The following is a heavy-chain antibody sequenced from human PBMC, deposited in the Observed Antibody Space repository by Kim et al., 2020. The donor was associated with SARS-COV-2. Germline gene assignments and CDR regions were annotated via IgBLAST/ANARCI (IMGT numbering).Heavy chain of an antibody. D-gene: IGHD2-2*01. Sequence: SKYYADSVKGRVTSSRDNPKNKLFLQLNSLRAEDTALYYCARESSRRADYWGQGTLVTVSS. V-gene: IGHV3-23*01. CDR2: SK. CDR3: ARESSRRADY. J-gene: IGHJ4*02.